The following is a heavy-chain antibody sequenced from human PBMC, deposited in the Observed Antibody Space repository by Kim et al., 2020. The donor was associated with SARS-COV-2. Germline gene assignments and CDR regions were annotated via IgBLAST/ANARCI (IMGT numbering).Heavy chain of an antibody. CDR1: GFTVSSNY. V-gene: IGHV3-66*01. Sequence: GGSLRPSCAASGFTVSSNYMNWVRQAPGKGLEWVSVIYSGGSTYYADSVKGRFTISRDNSKNTLYLQMNSLRAEDTAVYYCARDPTTVTNGGDFDYWGHGTLVTVSS. CDR3: ARDPTTVTNGGDFDY. D-gene: IGHD4-17*01. J-gene: IGHJ4*01. CDR2: IYSGGST.